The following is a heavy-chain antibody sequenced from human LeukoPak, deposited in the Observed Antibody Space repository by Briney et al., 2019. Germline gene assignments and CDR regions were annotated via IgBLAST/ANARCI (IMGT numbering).Heavy chain of an antibody. CDR1: GGSISSYY. CDR3: ARAATTGFSGFDY. V-gene: IGHV4-4*07. CDR2: IYTSGST. J-gene: IGHJ4*02. Sequence: SETPSLTCTVSGGSISSYYWSWTRQPAGKGLEWIGRIYTSGSTNYNPSLKSRVTMSVDTSKNQFSLKLSSVTAADTAVYYCARAATTGFSGFDYWGQGTLVTVSS. D-gene: IGHD4-17*01.